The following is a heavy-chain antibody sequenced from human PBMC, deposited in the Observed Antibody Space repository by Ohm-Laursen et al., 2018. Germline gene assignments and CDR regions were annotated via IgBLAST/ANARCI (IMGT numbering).Heavy chain of an antibody. Sequence: GTLSLTCTVSGGSISSGGYYCNWIRQPPGKGLEWIGEINHRGATNYKSSLKSRVTISVDTSKNQLSLELTSVTAADTAVYYCVRGGPGGTPDDYWGQGTLVTVSS. CDR2: INHRGAT. D-gene: IGHD1-7*01. J-gene: IGHJ4*02. CDR1: GGSISSGGYY. CDR3: VRGGPGGTPDDY. V-gene: IGHV4-39*07.